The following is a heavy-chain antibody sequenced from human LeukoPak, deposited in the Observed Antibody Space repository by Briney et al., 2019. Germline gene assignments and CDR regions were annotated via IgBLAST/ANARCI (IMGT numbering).Heavy chain of an antibody. D-gene: IGHD6-13*01. J-gene: IGHJ4*02. CDR1: GFSLSTSGVG. V-gene: IGHV2-5*02. CDR2: IYWDDDK. CDR3: ARRRSSWFFFDY. Sequence: SGPTLVNPTQTLTLTCTFSGFSLSTSGVGVGRIRQSPGKALEWLALIYWDDDKRYSPSLKSRLTITKDTSKNQVVLTMTNMDPVDTATYYCARRRSSWFFFDYWGQGTLVTVSS.